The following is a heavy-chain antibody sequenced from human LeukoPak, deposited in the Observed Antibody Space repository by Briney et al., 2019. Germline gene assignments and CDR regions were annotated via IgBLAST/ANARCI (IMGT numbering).Heavy chain of an antibody. CDR2: IIPILGIA. D-gene: IGHD6-19*01. CDR3: ARVRPYSSGWYDFDY. Sequence: WASVKVSCKASGGTFSSYAISWVRQAPGQGLEWMGRIIPILGIANYPQKFQGRVTITADKSTSTAYMELSSLRSEDTAVYYCARVRPYSSGWYDFDYWGQGTLVTVSS. CDR1: GGTFSSYA. V-gene: IGHV1-69*04. J-gene: IGHJ4*02.